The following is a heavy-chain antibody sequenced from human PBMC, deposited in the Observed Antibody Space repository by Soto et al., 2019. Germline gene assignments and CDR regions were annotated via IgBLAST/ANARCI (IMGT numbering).Heavy chain of an antibody. J-gene: IGHJ6*02. CDR2: IIPIFGTA. Sequence: QVQLVQSGAEVKKPGSSVKVSCKASGGSFSTYPISWVRQAPGQGLEWMGGIIPIFGTANYAQKFQGRVTITADESTSTAYMELSSLRSEDTAVYYCARGIYYYGMDVWGQGTTVTVSS. CDR1: GGSFSTYP. V-gene: IGHV1-69*01. CDR3: ARGIYYYGMDV.